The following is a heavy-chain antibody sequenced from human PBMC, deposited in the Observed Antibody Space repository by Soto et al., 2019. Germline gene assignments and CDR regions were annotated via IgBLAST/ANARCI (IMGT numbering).Heavy chain of an antibody. CDR3: AKDEAYYFDH. CDR2: ISYDGDDT. V-gene: IGHV3-43*01. J-gene: IGHJ4*02. CDR1: GFDFEYYT. Sequence: PGGSLRLSCVASGFDFEYYTMHWVRQPPGKGLECVSRISYDGDDTYYADSVRGRFTMSRDNSKNSLFLLMNNLTPEDTAVYYCAKDEAYYFDHWGQGTLVTVSS.